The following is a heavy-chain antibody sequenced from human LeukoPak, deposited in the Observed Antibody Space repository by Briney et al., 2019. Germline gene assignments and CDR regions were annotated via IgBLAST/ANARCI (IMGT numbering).Heavy chain of an antibody. Sequence: ALVKVSCKVSGYSLTELSMHWVRQAPGKGLEWMGGFDPEDGETIYAQKFQGRVTMTEDTSTDTAYMELSSLRSEDTAVYYCAAVRTYYYDTSGYSFPLNAFDIWGQGTMVTVSS. D-gene: IGHD3-22*01. CDR2: FDPEDGET. J-gene: IGHJ3*02. V-gene: IGHV1-24*01. CDR1: GYSLTELS. CDR3: AAVRTYYYDTSGYSFPLNAFDI.